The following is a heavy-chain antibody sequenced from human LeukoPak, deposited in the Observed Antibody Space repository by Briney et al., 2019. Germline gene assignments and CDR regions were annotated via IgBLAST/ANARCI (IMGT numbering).Heavy chain of an antibody. J-gene: IGHJ4*02. Sequence: PGGSLRLSCEASGFIFSSYGFHWVRQAPGKGLEWVTLISYDGRNQYYGQSVKGRFTISRDNSKNTLYLQMGSLRAEDMAVYYCALLNGGHIDYWGQGTLVTVSS. CDR1: GFIFSSYG. D-gene: IGHD4-23*01. CDR3: ALLNGGHIDY. V-gene: IGHV3-30*03. CDR2: ISYDGRNQ.